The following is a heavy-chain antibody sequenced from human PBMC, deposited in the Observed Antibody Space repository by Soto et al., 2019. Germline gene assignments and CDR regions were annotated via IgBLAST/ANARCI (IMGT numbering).Heavy chain of an antibody. CDR1: GGTFSSYA. J-gene: IGHJ5*02. D-gene: IGHD3-10*01. Sequence: QVQLVQSGAEVKKPGSSVKVSCKASGGTFSSYAISWVRQAPGQGLEWMGGIIPIFGTANYAQKFQGRVTIXXEXSXXTAHVELSSLRSEDTAVYYCARRYYGSGSYHWFDPWGQGTLVTVSS. V-gene: IGHV1-69*12. CDR3: ARRYYGSGSYHWFDP. CDR2: IIPIFGTA.